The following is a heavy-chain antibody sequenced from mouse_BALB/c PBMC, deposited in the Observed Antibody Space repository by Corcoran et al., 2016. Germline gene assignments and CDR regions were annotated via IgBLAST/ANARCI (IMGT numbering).Heavy chain of an antibody. V-gene: IGHV1S136*01. CDR3: AREVPGGYPFDY. Sequence: EVQLQQSGPELVKPGASVKMSCKASGYTFTSYVMHWVKQKPGQGLEWIGYIYPYNDDTKYNEEFKGKATLTSDKSASTAYMELNSLTSEDSAVYYCAREVPGGYPFDYWGQGTTLTVSS. J-gene: IGHJ2*01. CDR1: GYTFTSYV. CDR2: IYPYNDDT. D-gene: IGHD2-2*01.